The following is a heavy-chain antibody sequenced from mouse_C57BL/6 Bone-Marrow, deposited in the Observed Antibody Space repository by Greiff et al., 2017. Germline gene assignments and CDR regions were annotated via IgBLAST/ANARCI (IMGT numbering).Heavy chain of an antibody. Sequence: VQLQQPGAELVMPGASVKLSCKASGYTFTSYWMHWVKQRPGQGLEWIGEIDPSDSYTNYNQKFKGKSTLTVDKSSSTAYMQLSSLTSEDSAVYYWARAIYYDYDGFAYWGQGTLVTVSA. CDR3: ARAIYYDYDGFAY. J-gene: IGHJ3*01. V-gene: IGHV1-69*01. CDR1: GYTFTSYW. D-gene: IGHD2-4*01. CDR2: IDPSDSYT.